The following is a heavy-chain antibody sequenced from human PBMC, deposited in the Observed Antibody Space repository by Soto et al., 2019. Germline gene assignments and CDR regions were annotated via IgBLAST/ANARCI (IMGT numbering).Heavy chain of an antibody. CDR2: ISGSGGGT. CDR3: AKGVPYSTGWKFFDY. D-gene: IGHD6-19*01. Sequence: GGSLRLSCAASGFTFTSYAMSWVRQAPGKGLEWVTVISGSGGGTYYADSVKGRFTVSRDNSKNTLYLQMNSLRVEDTALYYCAKGVPYSTGWKFFDYWGQGTLVTVSS. CDR1: GFTFTSYA. J-gene: IGHJ4*02. V-gene: IGHV3-23*01.